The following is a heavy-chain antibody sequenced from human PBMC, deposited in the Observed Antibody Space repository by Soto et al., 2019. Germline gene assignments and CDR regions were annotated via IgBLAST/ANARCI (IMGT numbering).Heavy chain of an antibody. Sequence: GGSLRLSCAASGFTFSNAWMSWVRQAPGKGLEWVGRIKIKTDGGTTDYAAPVKGRFTISRDDSKNTLYLQMNSLKTEDTAVYYCTTPNMTQANWGQGTLVTVSS. CDR1: GFTFSNAW. J-gene: IGHJ4*02. CDR2: IKIKTDGGTT. V-gene: IGHV3-15*01. CDR3: TTPNMTQAN.